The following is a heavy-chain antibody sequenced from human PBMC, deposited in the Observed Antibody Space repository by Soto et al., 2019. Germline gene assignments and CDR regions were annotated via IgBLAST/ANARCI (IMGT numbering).Heavy chain of an antibody. CDR1: GYTFTSYA. CDR3: ARDGVATTAGYYFDY. Sequence: ASVKVSCKASGYTFTSYAMHWVRQAPGQRLEWMGWINAGNGNTKYSQKFQGRVTITRDTSASTAYMELSSLRSEDTAVYYCARDGVATTAGYYFDYWGQGTLVTVSS. V-gene: IGHV1-3*01. D-gene: IGHD5-12*01. J-gene: IGHJ4*02. CDR2: INAGNGNT.